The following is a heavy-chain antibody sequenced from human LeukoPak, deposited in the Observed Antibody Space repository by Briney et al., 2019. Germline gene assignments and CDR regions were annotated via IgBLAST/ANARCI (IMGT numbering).Heavy chain of an antibody. V-gene: IGHV3-7*04. Sequence: GGSLRLSCAASGFTFSSYWMSWVRQAPGKGLEWVANINDDGKEKYYADSVRGRFSISRDNAKSSLFLQMNNLRTEDMAVYYCARANSDYREASDWGQGTLVIVSS. D-gene: IGHD5-12*01. CDR2: INDDGKEK. CDR1: GFTFSSYW. CDR3: ARANSDYREASD. J-gene: IGHJ1*01.